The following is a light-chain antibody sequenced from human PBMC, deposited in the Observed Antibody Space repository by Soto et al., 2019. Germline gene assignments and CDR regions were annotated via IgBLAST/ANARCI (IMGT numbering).Light chain of an antibody. Sequence: QSVLTQSPSASGSPGQSVTISCTGTSSDIGGYNSVSWYQQHPGKAPKVMIYDVTKRPSGAPDRFAGSKSANTASLTVCALQAEDEDDYYCSSYTDRKHLVFGTGTKLTVL. CDR3: SSYTDRKHLV. J-gene: IGLJ1*01. CDR2: DVT. V-gene: IGLV2-8*01. CDR1: SSDIGGYNS.